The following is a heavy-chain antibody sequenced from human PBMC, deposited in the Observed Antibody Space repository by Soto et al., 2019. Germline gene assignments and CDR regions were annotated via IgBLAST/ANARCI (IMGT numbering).Heavy chain of an antibody. CDR3: TRVRGVQLWLRSDY. J-gene: IGHJ4*02. CDR2: IRSKTYGGTT. Sequence: KAGGSLRLSCTASGFTFGDYAMSWFRQAPGKGLEWVGFIRSKTYGGTTEYAASVKGRFTISRDDSKSIAYLQMNSLRTEDTAVFYCTRVRGVQLWLRSDYWGQGTLVTVSS. D-gene: IGHD5-18*01. V-gene: IGHV3-49*05. CDR1: GFTFGDYA.